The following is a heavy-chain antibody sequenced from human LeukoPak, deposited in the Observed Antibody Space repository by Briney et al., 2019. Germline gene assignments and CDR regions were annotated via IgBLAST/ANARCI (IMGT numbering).Heavy chain of an antibody. D-gene: IGHD5-18*01. V-gene: IGHV3-23*01. CDR3: TKGTVWLPFDY. J-gene: IGHJ4*02. Sequence: GGSLRLSCATSGFTFSNYNMHWARQAPGKGLEWVSAISGSGGSTYYADSVKGRFTISRDNSKNTLYLQMNSLRAEDTAVYYCTKGTVWLPFDYWGQGTLVTVSS. CDR2: ISGSGGST. CDR1: GFTFSNYN.